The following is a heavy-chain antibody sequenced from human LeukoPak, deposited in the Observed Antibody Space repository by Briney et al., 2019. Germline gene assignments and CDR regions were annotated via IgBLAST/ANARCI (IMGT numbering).Heavy chain of an antibody. CDR2: IKQDGSEK. CDR1: GFTFSIYW. CDR3: ARGRCRSASCFFDY. J-gene: IGHJ4*02. D-gene: IGHD2-2*01. Sequence: GGSLRLSCAASGFTFSIYWMSWVRQAPGKGLEWVANIKQDGSEKYYVDSVKGRFTISRDNAKNSLSLQMNSLRAEDTAVYYCARGRCRSASCFFDYWGQGTLVTVSS. V-gene: IGHV3-7*01.